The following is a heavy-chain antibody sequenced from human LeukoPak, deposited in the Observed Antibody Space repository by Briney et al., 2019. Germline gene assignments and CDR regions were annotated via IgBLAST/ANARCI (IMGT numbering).Heavy chain of an antibody. D-gene: IGHD5-12*01. V-gene: IGHV4-59*01. CDR2: IYYSGST. CDR3: ARELARAEWLRLGNAFDI. Sequence: PSETLSLTCTVSGGSISSYYWSWIRQPPGKGLEWIGYIYYSGSTNYNPSLKSRVTISVDTSKNQFSLKLSSVTAADTAVYYCARELARAEWLRLGNAFDIWGQGTMVTVSS. CDR1: GGSISSYY. J-gene: IGHJ3*02.